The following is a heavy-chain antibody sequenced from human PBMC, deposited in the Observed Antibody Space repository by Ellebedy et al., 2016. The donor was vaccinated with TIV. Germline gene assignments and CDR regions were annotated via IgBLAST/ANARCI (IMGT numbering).Heavy chain of an antibody. CDR1: GGSISSSSYY. J-gene: IGHJ4*02. CDR2: IYYSGST. CDR3: ARAYYYGSGSLFDY. Sequence: SETLSLXXTVSGGSISSSSYYWGWIRQPPGKGLEWIGSIYYSGSTYYNPSLKSRVTISVDTSKNQFSLKLSSVTAADTAVYYCARAYYYGSGSLFDYWGQGTLVTVSS. D-gene: IGHD3-10*01. V-gene: IGHV4-39*07.